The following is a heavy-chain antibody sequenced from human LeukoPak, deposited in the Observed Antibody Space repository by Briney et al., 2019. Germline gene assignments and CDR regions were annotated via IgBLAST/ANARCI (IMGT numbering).Heavy chain of an antibody. CDR2: ISSSSSYI. CDR3: ARDRLMGGASPRRAFDI. D-gene: IGHD1-26*01. V-gene: IGHV3-21*01. J-gene: IGHJ3*02. Sequence: GGSLRLSCAASGFTVSSNYMTWVRQAPGKGLEWVSSISSSSSYIYYADSVKGRFTISRDNAKNSLYLQMNSLRAEDTAVYYCARDRLMGGASPRRAFDIWGQGTMVTVSS. CDR1: GFTVSSNY.